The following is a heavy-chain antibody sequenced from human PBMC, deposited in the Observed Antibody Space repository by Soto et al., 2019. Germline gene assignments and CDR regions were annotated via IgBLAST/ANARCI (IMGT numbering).Heavy chain of an antibody. CDR3: VRVCGGDCHYGMDV. J-gene: IGHJ6*02. D-gene: IGHD2-21*02. CDR1: GGSISNSNW. Sequence: PSETLSLTCAVSGGSISNSNWWSWVRQPPGKGLEWIGEIYHSGSTNYNPSLKSRVTISVDKSKNQFSLKLSSVTAADTAVYYCVRVCGGDCHYGMDVRGQGTTVTVAS. CDR2: IYHSGST. V-gene: IGHV4-4*02.